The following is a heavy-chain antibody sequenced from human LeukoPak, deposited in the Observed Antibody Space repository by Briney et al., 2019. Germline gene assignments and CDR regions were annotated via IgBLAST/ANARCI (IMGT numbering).Heavy chain of an antibody. CDR1: GYTFTAYY. CDR3: VREARAAADY. J-gene: IGHJ4*02. Sequence: ASVKVSCKASGYTFTAYYMHWVRQAPGQGLEWVGWINSGSGDTNYAQRFQGRVTVTRDTSISTTYMEVYNPKSDDTAVYYCVREARAAADYWGQGTLVTVSS. V-gene: IGHV1-2*02. D-gene: IGHD2-15*01. CDR2: INSGSGDT.